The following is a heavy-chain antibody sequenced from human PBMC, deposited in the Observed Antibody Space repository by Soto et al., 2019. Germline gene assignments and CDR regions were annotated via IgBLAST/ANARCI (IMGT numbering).Heavy chain of an antibody. J-gene: IGHJ6*03. D-gene: IGHD6-13*01. Sequence: GASVKVSCKASGYTFTNYDINWVRQATGQGLEWMGWMNPNSDNTGYAQKFQGRVTMTRNTSISTAYMELTSLRSEDTAVYYCARSSHTHYYYYMDVWGKGTTVTVSS. CDR3: ARSSHTHYYYYMDV. CDR2: MNPNSDNT. V-gene: IGHV1-8*01. CDR1: GYTFTNYD.